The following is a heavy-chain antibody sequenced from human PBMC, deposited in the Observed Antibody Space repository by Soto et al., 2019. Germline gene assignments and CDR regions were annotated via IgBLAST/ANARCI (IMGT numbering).Heavy chain of an antibody. J-gene: IGHJ3*02. D-gene: IGHD3-3*01. CDR3: ARGPQIIYDVWSGYYRGAFDI. Sequence: ASVKVSCKASGYTFTIYYIYWVRQAPGQGLEWMGIINPSGDSTSYAQKFQGRLTMTRDTSTTTVYMELSSLRSEDTAVYYCARGPQIIYDVWSGYYRGAFDIWGQGTMVTV. V-gene: IGHV1-46*01. CDR2: INPSGDST. CDR1: GYTFTIYY.